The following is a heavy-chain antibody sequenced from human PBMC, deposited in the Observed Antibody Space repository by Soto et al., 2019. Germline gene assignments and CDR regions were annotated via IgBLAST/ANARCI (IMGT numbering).Heavy chain of an antibody. CDR1: GFTFSTYV. Sequence: QVQLVESGGGVVQPGGSLRLSCAASGFTFSTYVMHWVRQAPGKGLEWVALIWYDGSDKYYADSVKGRFTISRDHSTNTLNMQMNSLTAEDTAIYYRARIPWPAHCHHRVCYLTDYWGKATLVTLSS. J-gene: IGHJ4*02. CDR2: IWYDGSDK. D-gene: IGHD2-21*02. CDR3: ARIPWPAHCHHRVCYLTDY. V-gene: IGHV3-33*01.